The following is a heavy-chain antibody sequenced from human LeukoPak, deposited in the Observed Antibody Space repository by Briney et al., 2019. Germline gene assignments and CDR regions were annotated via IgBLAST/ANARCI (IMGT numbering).Heavy chain of an antibody. CDR1: GGSYRGYY. CDR2: INHSGST. J-gene: IGHJ6*02. Sequence: SETLSLTCAVCGGSYRGYYWMWMRQPPGKGLEWIGEINHSGSTNYNPSLKSPVNISVDTSKNQFSLKLSSVTAADTAVYFCARLVIGDIVVVPAAMGLDGMDVWGQGTTVTVSS. D-gene: IGHD2-2*01. V-gene: IGHV4-34*01. CDR3: ARLVIGDIVVVPAAMGLDGMDV.